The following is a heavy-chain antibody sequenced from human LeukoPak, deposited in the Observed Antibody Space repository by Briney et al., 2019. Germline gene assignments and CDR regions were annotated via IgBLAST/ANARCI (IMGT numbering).Heavy chain of an antibody. CDR2: INVGNGDT. J-gene: IGHJ4*02. D-gene: IGHD2-15*01. Sequence: GASVKVSCKASGYTFTSYPIHWVRQGPGQRLEWMGWINVGNGDTKYSQKFQGSVTFTRDTSASTAYMELSSLRSEDTAVFYCATSEEGRWGQGTLVTVSS. CDR3: ATSEEGR. V-gene: IGHV1-3*01. CDR1: GYTFTSYP.